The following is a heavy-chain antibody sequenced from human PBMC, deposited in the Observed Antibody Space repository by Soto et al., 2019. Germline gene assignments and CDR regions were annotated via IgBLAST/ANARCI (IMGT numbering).Heavy chain of an antibody. CDR3: AKSYYYGMDV. CDR2: INPGNGNT. V-gene: IGHV1-3*01. CDR1: GYTFTSYS. Sequence: ASVKVSCKASGYTFTSYSMHWVRQAPGQRLEWMGWINPGNGNTKYSQKFQGRVTITRDTSASTAYMELSSLGSEDTAVYYCAKSYYYGMDVWGQGTTVTVSS. J-gene: IGHJ6*02.